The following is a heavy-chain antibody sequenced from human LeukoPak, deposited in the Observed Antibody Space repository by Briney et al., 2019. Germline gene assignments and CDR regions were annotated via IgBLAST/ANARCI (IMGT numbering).Heavy chain of an antibody. CDR1: GFTFSSYA. Sequence: GGSLRLSCAASGFTFSSYAMSWVRQAPGKGLEWVSAISGSGGSTYYADSVKGRFTISRDNSKNTLYLQMNSLRAEDTAVYYCAKMSVGYSYGYVRGYYFDYWGQGTLVTVSS. D-gene: IGHD5-18*01. CDR3: AKMSVGYSYGYVRGYYFDY. J-gene: IGHJ4*02. V-gene: IGHV3-23*01. CDR2: ISGSGGST.